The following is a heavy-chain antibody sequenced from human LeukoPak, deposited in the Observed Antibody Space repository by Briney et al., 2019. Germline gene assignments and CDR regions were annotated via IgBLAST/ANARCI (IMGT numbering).Heavy chain of an antibody. CDR1: GFTFRRYA. V-gene: IGHV3-23*01. CDR2: ISGSGGST. J-gene: IGHJ3*02. D-gene: IGHD2-21*02. Sequence: GGSLRLSCAASGFTFRRYAMSWVRQAPGKGLERVSAISGSGGSTYYADSVKGRFTISRDNSKNTLYLQMNSLRAEDTAVYYCARENCGGDFALCDAFDIWGQGTMVTVSS. CDR3: ARENCGGDFALCDAFDI.